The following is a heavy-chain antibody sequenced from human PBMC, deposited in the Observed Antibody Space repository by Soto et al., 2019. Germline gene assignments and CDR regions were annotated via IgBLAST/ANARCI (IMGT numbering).Heavy chain of an antibody. CDR3: AKSPNFYCSSYHCYKYYFDY. CDR1: GFTFNTFG. D-gene: IGHD2-2*01. Sequence: QEQLVESGGGVVLPGRSLRLSCAASGFTFNTFGMHWVRQAPGKGLGWVAVISYDGSDNYYSDSVRGRFTISRDNSMNTLYLQMNSLRTEDTAVYYCAKSPNFYCSSYHCYKYYFDYWGQGTLVTVSS. J-gene: IGHJ4*02. V-gene: IGHV3-30*18. CDR2: ISYDGSDN.